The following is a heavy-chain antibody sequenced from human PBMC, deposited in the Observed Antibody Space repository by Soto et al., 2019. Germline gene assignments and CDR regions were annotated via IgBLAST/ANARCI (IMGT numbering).Heavy chain of an antibody. Sequence: SETLSLTCAVYGGSFSGYYWSWIRQPPGKGLEWIGEINHSGSTNYNPSLKSRVTISVDTSNQFSLRLRSVTAADTAVYYCARDPTSTNWFDPWGQGTLVTVSS. CDR2: INHSGST. V-gene: IGHV4-34*01. CDR1: GGSFSGYY. CDR3: ARDPTSTNWFDP. J-gene: IGHJ5*02.